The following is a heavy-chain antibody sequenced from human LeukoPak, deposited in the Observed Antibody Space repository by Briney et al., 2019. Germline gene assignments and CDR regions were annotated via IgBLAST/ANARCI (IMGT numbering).Heavy chain of an antibody. V-gene: IGHV3-74*01. Sequence: GGSLRLSCAASRLAFRSHWMHWVRQAPGKGLVWVSRINSDGSSTGYADSVKGRFTISRDNAKNTLYLQMNSLRAEDTAVYYCARAGADCDSGGYYSYDAFDIWGQGTMVTVSS. J-gene: IGHJ3*02. CDR2: INSDGSST. D-gene: IGHD3-22*01. CDR1: RLAFRSHW. CDR3: ARAGADCDSGGYYSYDAFDI.